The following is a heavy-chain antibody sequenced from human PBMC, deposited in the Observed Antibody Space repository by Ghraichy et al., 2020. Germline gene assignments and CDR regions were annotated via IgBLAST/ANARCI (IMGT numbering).Heavy chain of an antibody. V-gene: IGHV4-34*01. CDR1: GGSFSGYY. D-gene: IGHD4-17*01. J-gene: IGHJ4*02. CDR3: ARGLSYGDYVVAFGY. Sequence: SETLSLTCTVYGGSFSGYYWSWLRQPPGKGLEWIGEIKLNGSTSYSPSLRSRVTISVDTSKNQFSLKLTSVTAADTAMYYCARGLSYGDYVVAFGYWGQGTLVTVSS. CDR2: IKLNGST.